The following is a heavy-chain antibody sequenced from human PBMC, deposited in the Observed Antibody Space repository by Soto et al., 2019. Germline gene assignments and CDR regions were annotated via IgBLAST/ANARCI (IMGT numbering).Heavy chain of an antibody. CDR3: ARGVVPAAMGYYYYYMDV. Sequence: GASVTVSCRASGSTFTSYDINWVRQATGQGLEWMGWMNPNSGNTGYAQKFQGRVTMTRNTSISTAYMELSSLRSEDTAVYYCARGVVPAAMGYYYYYMDVWGKGTTVTVSS. D-gene: IGHD2-2*01. V-gene: IGHV1-8*01. CDR2: MNPNSGNT. J-gene: IGHJ6*03. CDR1: GSTFTSYD.